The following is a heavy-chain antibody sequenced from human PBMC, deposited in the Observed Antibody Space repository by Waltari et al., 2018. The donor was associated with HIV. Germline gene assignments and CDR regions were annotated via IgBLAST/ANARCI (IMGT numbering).Heavy chain of an antibody. Sequence: TCAVYGGTFSGYYWTWIRQAPGKGLEWIGEINHSGKTNYNPSLKSRLTLSVDTSKNQVSLRMKSVTGADTAIYYCAREKSRASKWYGIFYYDAWGQGTLVSVPS. CDR3: AREKSRASKWYGIFYYDA. CDR2: INHSGKT. V-gene: IGHV4-34*01. J-gene: IGHJ5*02. CDR1: GGTFSGYY. D-gene: IGHD2-15*01.